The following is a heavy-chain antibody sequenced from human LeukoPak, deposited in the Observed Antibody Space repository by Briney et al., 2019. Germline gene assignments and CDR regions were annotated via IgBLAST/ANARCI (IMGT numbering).Heavy chain of an antibody. D-gene: IGHD3-10*01. J-gene: IGHJ4*02. Sequence: ASVKVSCKASGYTFTGYYIHWVRQAPGQGLEWMGRINPNTGATNYAQKFQGRVTMTRDTSISTAYMELSRLTSDDTAVYYCARAAYYYGSGSYSGYWGQGTLVTVSS. CDR2: INPNTGAT. CDR3: ARAAYYYGSGSYSGY. CDR1: GYTFTGYY. V-gene: IGHV1-2*06.